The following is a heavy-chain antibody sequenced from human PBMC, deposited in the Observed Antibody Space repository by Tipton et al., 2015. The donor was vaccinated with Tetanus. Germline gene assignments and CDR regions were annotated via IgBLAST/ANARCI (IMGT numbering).Heavy chain of an antibody. V-gene: IGHV4-31*03. Sequence: TLSLTCTVSGGSISGSLFFWNWIRQQPGKGPEWIGYIYYSGSTFYNPSLESRVTISVDTSKNQFSLKMNSVTAADTAVYYCARDQGGGRVVRLNWFDPWGQGTLVTVSS. D-gene: IGHD6-6*01. CDR1: GGSISGSLFF. CDR2: IYYSGST. CDR3: ARDQGGGRVVRLNWFDP. J-gene: IGHJ5*02.